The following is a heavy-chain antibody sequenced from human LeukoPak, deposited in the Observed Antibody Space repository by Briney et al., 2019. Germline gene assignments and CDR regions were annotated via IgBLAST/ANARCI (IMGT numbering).Heavy chain of an antibody. CDR1: GFTFSSYG. CDR3: ARDKGYCSGGSCSLGY. V-gene: IGHV3-33*01. CDR2: IWYDGSNK. D-gene: IGHD2-15*01. J-gene: IGHJ4*02. Sequence: GGSLRLSCAASGFTFSSYGMHWVRQAPGKGLEWVAVIWYDGSNKYYADPGKGRFTISRDNSKNTLYLQMNSLRAEDTAVYYCARDKGYCSGGSCSLGYWGQGTLVTVSS.